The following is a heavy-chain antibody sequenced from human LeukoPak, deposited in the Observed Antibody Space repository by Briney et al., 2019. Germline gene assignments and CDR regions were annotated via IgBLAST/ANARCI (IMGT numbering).Heavy chain of an antibody. CDR1: GGTFSSYA. D-gene: IGHD4-17*01. J-gene: IGHJ6*02. CDR2: IIPIFGTA. Sequence: SVKVSCKASGGTFSSYAISWVRQAPGQGLEWMGGIIPIFGTANYAQKFQGRVTITADESTSTAYMELSSLRSEDTAVYYCARDLDGDYSYYYYGMDVWGQGTTVTVSS. V-gene: IGHV1-69*13. CDR3: ARDLDGDYSYYYYGMDV.